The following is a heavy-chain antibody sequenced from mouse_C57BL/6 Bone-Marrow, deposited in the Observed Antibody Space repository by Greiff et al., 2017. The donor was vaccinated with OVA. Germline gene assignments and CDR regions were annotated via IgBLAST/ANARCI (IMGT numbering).Heavy chain of an antibody. CDR2: IYPRSGNT. CDR3: ARRADYYGSSYVDY. J-gene: IGHJ2*01. D-gene: IGHD1-1*01. CDR1: GYTFTSYG. V-gene: IGHV1-81*01. Sequence: VQVVESGAELARPGASVKLSCKASGYTFTSYGISWVKQRTGQGLEWIGEIYPRSGNTYYNEKFKGKATLTADKSSSTAYMELRSLTSEDSAVYFCARRADYYGSSYVDYWGQGTTLTVSS.